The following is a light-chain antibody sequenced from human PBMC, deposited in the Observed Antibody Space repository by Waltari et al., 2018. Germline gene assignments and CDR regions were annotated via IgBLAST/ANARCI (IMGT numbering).Light chain of an antibody. V-gene: IGKV1-39*01. Sequence: DIQMTQSTSSLSASVGDRVTITCLASQSINNYLNWYQQKPGKAPRVLIYGASSLQRGVPSRFSGSGSGSNFTLTINNLQPEDFATYYCQESFSAPMHSFGQGTKLEI. CDR2: GAS. CDR1: QSINNY. CDR3: QESFSAPMHS. J-gene: IGKJ2*03.